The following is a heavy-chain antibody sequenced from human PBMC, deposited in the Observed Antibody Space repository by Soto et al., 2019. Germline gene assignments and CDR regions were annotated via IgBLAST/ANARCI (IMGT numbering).Heavy chain of an antibody. Sequence: PGGSLRLSCEVSGLSFSKFEMTWVRQAPGKGLEWVSSISSDGTTIYYADSVQGRFTISRDNDKNSLYLQMNSLEGEDTATYYCVRVGVVARPYWGQGTPVTVSS. V-gene: IGHV3-48*03. CDR1: GLSFSKFE. CDR2: ISSDGTTI. D-gene: IGHD2-21*01. CDR3: VRVGVVARPY. J-gene: IGHJ4*02.